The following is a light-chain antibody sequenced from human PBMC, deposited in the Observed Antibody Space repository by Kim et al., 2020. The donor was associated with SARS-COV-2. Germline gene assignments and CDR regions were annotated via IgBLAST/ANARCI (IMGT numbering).Light chain of an antibody. J-gene: IGLJ2*01. CDR2: GNN. Sequence: GQSVTNSDPRRRPNNRAPFDGHWYQQLPGTVPKLLIYGNNNRPSGVPDRFSGSKSGTSASLAITGLQAEDEADYYCLSHGSSLSVAFGGGTQLTVL. CDR1: RPNNRAPFD. CDR3: LSHGSSLSVA. V-gene: IGLV1-40*01.